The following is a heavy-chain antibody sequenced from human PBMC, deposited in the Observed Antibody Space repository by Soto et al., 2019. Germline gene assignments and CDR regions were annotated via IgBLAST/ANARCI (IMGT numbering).Heavy chain of an antibody. CDR1: GGSISSSSYY. J-gene: IGHJ6*02. CDR2: TYYSGTT. Sequence: SETLSLTCTVCGGSISSSSYYWGWVRQPPGKGLEWIASTYYSGTTFYNPSLKSRVTISADTSKNQFSLKLSPVTAADTAVYYCARHRAFDFSMDVWGQGTTVTVSS. V-gene: IGHV4-39*01. CDR3: ARHRAFDFSMDV. D-gene: IGHD3-9*01.